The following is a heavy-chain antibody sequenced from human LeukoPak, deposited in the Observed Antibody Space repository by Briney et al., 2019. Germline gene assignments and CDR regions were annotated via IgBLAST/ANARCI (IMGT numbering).Heavy chain of an antibody. V-gene: IGHV3-30-3*01. D-gene: IGHD3-16*01. CDR2: ISYDGSNK. Sequence: GGSLRLSCAASGFTFSSYAMHWVRQAPGKGLEWVAVISYDGSNKYYADSVKGRFTISRDNAENTLYLQMNSLRVEDTAVYYCVRGVGGSSYLDYWGQGALVTVSS. CDR3: VRGVGGSSYLDY. J-gene: IGHJ4*02. CDR1: GFTFSSYA.